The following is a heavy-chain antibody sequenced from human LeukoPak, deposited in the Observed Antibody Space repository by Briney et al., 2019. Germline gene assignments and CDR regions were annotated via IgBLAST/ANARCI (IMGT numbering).Heavy chain of an antibody. Sequence: SETLSLTCTVSGGSISSYYWSWIRQPPGRGLEWIGYIYYSGSTNYNPSLRSRVTTSIDTSKNQFSLKLSSVTAADTAVYYCAGLNNWFDPWGQGTLVTVSS. CDR3: AGLNNWFDP. CDR2: IYYSGST. CDR1: GGSISSYY. J-gene: IGHJ5*02. V-gene: IGHV4-59*08.